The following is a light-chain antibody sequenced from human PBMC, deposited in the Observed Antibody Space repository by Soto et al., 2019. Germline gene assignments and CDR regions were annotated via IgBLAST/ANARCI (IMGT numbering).Light chain of an antibody. CDR3: MQATQLRT. J-gene: IGKJ5*01. V-gene: IGKV2-24*01. CDR1: RSLVASDGNAY. CDR2: KVS. Sequence: EIVMTQTPLLSPVTLGQPASISWRSSRSLVASDGNAYLTWLHQRPGQPPRPLIYKVSQRLSGVPDRFSGSGAGTDFTMNISRVEAEDVGTYFCMQATQLRTFGQGTRLEIK.